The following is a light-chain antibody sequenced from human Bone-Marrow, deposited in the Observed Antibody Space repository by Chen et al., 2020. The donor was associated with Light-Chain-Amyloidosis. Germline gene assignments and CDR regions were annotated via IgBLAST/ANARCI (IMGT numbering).Light chain of an antibody. CDR1: NIGSTS. CDR2: DDS. Sequence: SYVLTQPSSVSVAPVQTATLACGGNNIGSTSVHGYQQTPGQAPLPVVYDDSDRPSGIPERLSGSNSGNTATLTISRVEAGDEADYYCQVWDRSSDRPVFGGGTKLTVL. CDR3: QVWDRSSDRPV. J-gene: IGLJ3*02. V-gene: IGLV3-21*02.